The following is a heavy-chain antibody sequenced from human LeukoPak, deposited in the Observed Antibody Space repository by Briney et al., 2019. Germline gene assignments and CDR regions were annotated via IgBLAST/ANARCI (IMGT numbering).Heavy chain of an antibody. CDR3: ARQGSYYHASGNYYNGHFDY. CDR2: IYYSGNT. J-gene: IGHJ4*02. CDR1: GGSISSDY. Sequence: PSETLSLTCTVSGGSISSDYWSWIRQPPGKGLEWIGSIYYSGNTYHNPSLKSRLTISVDTSKNQFSLKLSSVTAADTAVYYCARQGSYYHASGNYYNGHFDYWGQGTLVTVSS. V-gene: IGHV4-39*01. D-gene: IGHD3-10*01.